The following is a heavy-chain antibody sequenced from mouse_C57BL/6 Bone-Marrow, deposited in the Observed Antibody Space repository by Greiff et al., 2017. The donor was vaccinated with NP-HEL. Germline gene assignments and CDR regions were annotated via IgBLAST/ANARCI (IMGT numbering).Heavy chain of an antibody. J-gene: IGHJ3*01. CDR1: GYTFTDYY. CDR2: IYPGSGNT. V-gene: IGHV1-76*01. D-gene: IGHD2-1*01. CDR3: ADGNYGFAY. Sequence: QVQLKQSGAELVRPGASVKLSCKASGYTFTDYYINWVKQRPGQGLEWIAWIYPGSGNTYYNEKFKGKATLTAEKSSSTAYMQLSSLTSEDSAVYFCADGNYGFAYWGQGTLVTVSA.